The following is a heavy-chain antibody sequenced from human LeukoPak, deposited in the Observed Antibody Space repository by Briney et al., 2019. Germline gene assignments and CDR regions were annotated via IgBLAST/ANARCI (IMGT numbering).Heavy chain of an antibody. V-gene: IGHV3-23*01. J-gene: IGHJ4*02. CDR2: ISGSGGST. Sequence: GGSLRLSCAASGFTFSSYGMSWVRQAPGKGLEWVSAISGSGGSTYYADSVKGRFTISRDNSKNTLYLQMNSLRAEDTAVYYCASTVGYGSGSYEMEIDYWGQGTLVTVSS. CDR3: ASTVGYGSGSYEMEIDY. CDR1: GFTFSSYG. D-gene: IGHD3-10*01.